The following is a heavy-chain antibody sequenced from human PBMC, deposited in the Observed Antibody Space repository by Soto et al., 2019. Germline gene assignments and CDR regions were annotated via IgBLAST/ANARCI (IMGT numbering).Heavy chain of an antibody. J-gene: IGHJ4*02. D-gene: IGHD6-13*01. CDR2: IGPAGDT. CDR3: ATGGWGSSWSEGGSRIDY. V-gene: IGHV3-13*01. Sequence: EVQLVESGGGLVQPGGSLRLSCAASGFTFSSYDMHWVRQPPVKGLEWVSAIGPAGDTYYPGSVQGRFTISRDNAKNSLYLQVNTLRAEDTAIYYCATGGWGSSWSEGGSRIDYWGQGTLVTVSS. CDR1: GFTFSSYD.